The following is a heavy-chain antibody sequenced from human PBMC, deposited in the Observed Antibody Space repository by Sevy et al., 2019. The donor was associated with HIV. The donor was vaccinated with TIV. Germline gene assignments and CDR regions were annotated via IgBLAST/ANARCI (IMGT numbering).Heavy chain of an antibody. J-gene: IGHJ4*02. CDR3: VTHQLFASGYLGYFDY. D-gene: IGHD3-3*01. V-gene: IGHV3-11*01. CDR1: GFTFSDYY. CDR2: ISNSGTTK. Sequence: GGSLRLSCAASGFTFSDYYISWIRQAPGKGLEWISYISNSGTTKYYADSAKGRFTISRDNTKNSLYLQVNNLRAEDTAVYYCVTHQLFASGYLGYFDYWGQGTLVTVSS.